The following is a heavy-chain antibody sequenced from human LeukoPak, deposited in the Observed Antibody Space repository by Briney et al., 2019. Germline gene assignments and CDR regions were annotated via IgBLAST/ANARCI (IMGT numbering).Heavy chain of an antibody. CDR3: AKNMIVELNYFDY. V-gene: IGHV3-23*01. J-gene: IGHJ4*02. Sequence: PGGSLRLSCAASGFTFSSYAMSWARQAPGKGLEWVSAISGSGGSTYYADSVKGRFTISRDNSKNTLYLQMNSLRAEDTAVYYCAKNMIVELNYFDYWGQGTLVTVSS. D-gene: IGHD3-22*01. CDR1: GFTFSSYA. CDR2: ISGSGGST.